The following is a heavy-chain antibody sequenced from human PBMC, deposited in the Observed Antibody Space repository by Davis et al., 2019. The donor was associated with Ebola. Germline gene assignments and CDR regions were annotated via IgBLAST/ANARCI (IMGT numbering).Heavy chain of an antibody. CDR1: GYTFTSYY. Sequence: ASVKVSCKASGYTFTSYYMHWVRQAPGQGLEWMGIINPSGGGTNYAQKFQGRVTMTRDTSISTAYMELSRLRSDDTAVYYCARGGYSSSSDYWGQGTLVTVSS. J-gene: IGHJ4*02. D-gene: IGHD6-6*01. V-gene: IGHV1-2*02. CDR2: INPSGGGT. CDR3: ARGGYSSSSDY.